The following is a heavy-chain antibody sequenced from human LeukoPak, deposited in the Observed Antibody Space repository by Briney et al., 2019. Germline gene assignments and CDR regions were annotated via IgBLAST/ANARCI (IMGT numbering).Heavy chain of an antibody. V-gene: IGHV1-69*13. Sequence: EASVKVPCKVSGGTLSSFAISWARQAPGQGLEWMGGIIPMYATANYAQKFQGRVTVTADESTSTAYMELSSLRSEDTAVYYCASRWILGYCSSNTCGHNYYNGMDVWGKGTTITVSS. CDR3: ASRWILGYCSSNTCGHNYYNGMDV. J-gene: IGHJ6*04. CDR2: IIPMYATA. D-gene: IGHD2-2*01. CDR1: GGTLSSFA.